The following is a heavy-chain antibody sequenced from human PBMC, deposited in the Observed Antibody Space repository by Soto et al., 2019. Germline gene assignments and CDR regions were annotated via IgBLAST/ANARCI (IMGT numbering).Heavy chain of an antibody. CDR2: IKLDGSEK. V-gene: IGHV3-7*05. Sequence: GGSLRLSCAASGFTFSNYWMSWVRQAPGKGLEWVANIKLDGSEKYYVDSVKGRFTISRENAKTSLYLQMNSLRAEDTAVYYCARESSGWNDAFDVWGQGTMVTVSS. J-gene: IGHJ3*01. CDR1: GFTFSNYW. CDR3: ARESSGWNDAFDV. D-gene: IGHD6-19*01.